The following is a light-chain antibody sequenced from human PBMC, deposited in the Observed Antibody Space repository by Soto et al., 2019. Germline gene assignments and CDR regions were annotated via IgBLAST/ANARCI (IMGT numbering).Light chain of an antibody. J-gene: IGKJ1*01. CDR2: GAS. CDR3: QQYGTSPRT. CDR1: QTVSSN. V-gene: IGKV3-20*01. Sequence: EIVMTQSPVTLSVSPGERATLSCRASQTVSSNLAWYQHKPGQAPRLLIYGASSRATGIPDRFSGSGSGTDFNLTISRLEPEDFAVYYCQQYGTSPRTFGQGTKVDIK.